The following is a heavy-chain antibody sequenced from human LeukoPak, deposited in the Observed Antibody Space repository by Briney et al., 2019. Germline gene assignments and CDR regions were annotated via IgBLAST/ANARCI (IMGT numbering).Heavy chain of an antibody. CDR2: IYYSGSA. Sequence: SETLSLTCGVSGGSLSSISYFWGWIRQPPGKGLQWIGSIYYSGSAYYNPPLQSRVAISVDTSRNQFSLKLTSVTAADTAVYYCARRPSWPSTSAFDIWGRGTMVTVSP. CDR1: GGSLSSISYF. J-gene: IGHJ3*02. D-gene: IGHD2-2*01. CDR3: ARRPSWPSTSAFDI. V-gene: IGHV4-39*01.